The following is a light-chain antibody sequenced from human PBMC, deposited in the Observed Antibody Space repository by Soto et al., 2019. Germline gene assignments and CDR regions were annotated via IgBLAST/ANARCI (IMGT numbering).Light chain of an antibody. CDR1: QSVRWF. CDR3: LQNYSVPLT. J-gene: IGKJ4*01. Sequence: DIQMTQSPSSLSASVGDRVTITCRASQSVRWFLNWFQQKPGEAPKVLIYAAFHLKSGVPSRFSGSGSGTDFTLTISGLQPEDFAIYYCLQNYSVPLTFGGGTKVE. CDR2: AAF. V-gene: IGKV1-39*01.